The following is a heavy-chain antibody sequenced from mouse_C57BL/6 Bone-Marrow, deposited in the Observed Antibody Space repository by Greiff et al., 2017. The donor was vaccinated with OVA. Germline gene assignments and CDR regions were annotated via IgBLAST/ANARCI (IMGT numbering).Heavy chain of an antibody. D-gene: IGHD1-1*01. CDR1: GYSITSGYY. Sequence: EVQLQESGPGLVKPSQSLSLTCSVTGYSITSGYYWNWIRQFPGNKLEWMGYISYDGSNNYNPSLKNRISITRDTSKNQFFLKLNSVTTEDTATYYCAGYYYGSYWGQGTTLTVSS. V-gene: IGHV3-6*01. CDR2: ISYDGSN. J-gene: IGHJ2*01. CDR3: AGYYYGSY.